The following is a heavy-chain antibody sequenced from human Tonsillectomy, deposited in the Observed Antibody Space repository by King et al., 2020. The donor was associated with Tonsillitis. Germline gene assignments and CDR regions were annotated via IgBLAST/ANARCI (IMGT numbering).Heavy chain of an antibody. Sequence: QLVQSGAEVKKPGASVKVSCKASGYTFTGYYMHWVRQAPGQGLEWMGWINPNSGGTNYAQKFQGRVTMTRDTSISTAYMELSRLRSDDTAVYYCARDVVIAPAGPGTLFDYWGQGTLVTVSS. V-gene: IGHV1-2*02. CDR2: INPNSGGT. CDR1: GYTFTGYY. D-gene: IGHD6-13*01. CDR3: ARDVVIAPAGPGTLFDY. J-gene: IGHJ4*02.